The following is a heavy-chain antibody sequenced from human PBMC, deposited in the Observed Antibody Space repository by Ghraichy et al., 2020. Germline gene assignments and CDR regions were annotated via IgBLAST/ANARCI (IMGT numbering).Heavy chain of an antibody. V-gene: IGHV4-34*01. J-gene: IGHJ6*02. CDR2: IYHSGST. CDR3: ARGRPHNDILTGHYGMDV. D-gene: IGHD3-9*01. CDR1: GGSFSGYY. Sequence: SETLSLICAVDGGSFSGYYWSWVRQPPGKGLEWIGEIYHSGSTNYNPSLKSRVTISVDRSKKQLSLKLSSGTAADTAVYYCARGRPHNDILTGHYGMDVWGQGTTVTVSS.